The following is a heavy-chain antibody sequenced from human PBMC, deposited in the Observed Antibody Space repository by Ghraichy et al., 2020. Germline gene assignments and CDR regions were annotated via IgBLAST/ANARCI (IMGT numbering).Heavy chain of an antibody. D-gene: IGHD6-6*01. V-gene: IGHV4-4*07. J-gene: IGHJ3*02. Sequence: SETLSLTCTVAGASISNYYWSWIRQTAGKGLEWIGRIWSSGSSNYSPLESRVTMSVDPSKNQFSLKLNSVTAADAAVYFCAREGISGRPNVFDIWGQGTMVTVSS. CDR1: GASISNYY. CDR3: AREGISGRPNVFDI. CDR2: IWSSGSS.